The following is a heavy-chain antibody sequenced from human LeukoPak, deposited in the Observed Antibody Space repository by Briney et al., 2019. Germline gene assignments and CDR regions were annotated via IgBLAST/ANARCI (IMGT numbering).Heavy chain of an antibody. CDR3: ARRDIVATIST. Sequence: PSETLSLTCTVSGGSISSGGYYWAWIRQPPGKGLEWIGSIYYSGTTFCNPSLKSRVTISVDTSKNQFFLKLSSVTTADTAVYYCARRDIVATISTWGQGALVTVSS. CDR1: GGSISSGGYY. CDR2: IYYSGTT. V-gene: IGHV4-39*01. J-gene: IGHJ4*02. D-gene: IGHD5-12*01.